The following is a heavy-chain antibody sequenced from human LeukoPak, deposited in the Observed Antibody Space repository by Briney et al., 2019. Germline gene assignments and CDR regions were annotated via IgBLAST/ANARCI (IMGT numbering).Heavy chain of an antibody. J-gene: IGHJ4*02. CDR1: GGSFSGYY. CDR2: IYHSGST. CDR3: ARLLVGATWVDY. D-gene: IGHD1-26*01. V-gene: IGHV4-38-2*02. Sequence: TSETLSLNCIVYGGSFSGYYWGWIRQPPGKGLEWIGSIYHSGSTYYNPSLKSRVTISVDTSKNQFSLKLSSVTAADTAVYYCARLLVGATWVDYWGQGTLVTVSS.